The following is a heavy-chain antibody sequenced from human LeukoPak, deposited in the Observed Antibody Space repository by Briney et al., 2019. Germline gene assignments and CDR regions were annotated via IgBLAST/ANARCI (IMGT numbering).Heavy chain of an antibody. Sequence: TGGSLRLSCAASGFTFDSYAMSWVRQAPGRGLEWVSAISPGGSDTYYADSVRGRLTISRDNSKNTLYLQMSSLRAEDSAVYYCAKRGGYETMAAFDYWGQGTLVTVSS. J-gene: IGHJ4*02. CDR3: AKRGGYETMAAFDY. CDR1: GFTFDSYA. D-gene: IGHD3-10*01. CDR2: ISPGGSDT. V-gene: IGHV3-23*01.